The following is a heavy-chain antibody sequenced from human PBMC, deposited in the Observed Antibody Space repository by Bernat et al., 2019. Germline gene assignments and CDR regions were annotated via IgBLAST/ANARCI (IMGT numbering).Heavy chain of an antibody. D-gene: IGHD3-22*01. CDR3: ARDRRVSSGYYFDY. CDR2: ISSSSSYI. Sequence: EVQLVESGGGLVKPGGSLRLSCAASGFTFSSYSMNWVRQAPGKGLEWVSSISSSSSYIYYADSVKGRFTISRDNAKNSLYLQMNSLRAEDTAVYYCARDRRVSSGYYFDYWGQGTLVTVSS. CDR1: GFTFSSYS. V-gene: IGHV3-21*01. J-gene: IGHJ4*02.